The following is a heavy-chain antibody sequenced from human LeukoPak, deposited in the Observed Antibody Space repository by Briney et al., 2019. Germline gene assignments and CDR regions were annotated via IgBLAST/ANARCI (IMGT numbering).Heavy chain of an antibody. V-gene: IGHV3-30*04. CDR2: ISYDGTNK. Sequence: GGSLRLSSAPSLFTFNYYAMHSVRQAPGKGLGWLAVISYDGTNKYYADSVKGRFTTSRDNSKNTFYLQMNSLRPEDTAVYYCARGAAEAGTFASWGQGTLVTVSS. D-gene: IGHD1-1*01. CDR3: ARGAAEAGTFAS. CDR1: LFTFNYYA. J-gene: IGHJ4*02.